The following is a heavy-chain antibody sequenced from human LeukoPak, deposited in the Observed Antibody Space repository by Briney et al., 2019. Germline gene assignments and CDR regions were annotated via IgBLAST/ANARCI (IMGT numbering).Heavy chain of an antibody. V-gene: IGHV3-11*06. D-gene: IGHD3-22*01. CDR2: ISTTSSYT. Sequence: PGGSLRLSCAASGFTFSDYYMSWIRQAPGKGLEWVSYISTTSSYTDYADSVKGRFTISRDNAKNSLYLEMSSLRAEDTAVYYCVKVEDDSRAFDIWGQGTMVTVSS. CDR1: GFTFSDYY. CDR3: VKVEDDSRAFDI. J-gene: IGHJ3*02.